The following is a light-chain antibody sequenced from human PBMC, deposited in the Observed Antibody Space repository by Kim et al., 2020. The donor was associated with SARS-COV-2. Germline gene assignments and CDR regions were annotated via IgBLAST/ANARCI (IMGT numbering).Light chain of an antibody. Sequence: GQRVTISWSGGRSNIGSNAVSWYQQLPGTAPKLLIYRNDQRPSGVPDRFSGSKSGTSASLAISGLQSEDEADYYCAAWDDSLNGYVFGTGTKVTVL. V-gene: IGLV1-44*01. CDR3: AAWDDSLNGYV. CDR2: RND. J-gene: IGLJ1*01. CDR1: RSNIGSNA.